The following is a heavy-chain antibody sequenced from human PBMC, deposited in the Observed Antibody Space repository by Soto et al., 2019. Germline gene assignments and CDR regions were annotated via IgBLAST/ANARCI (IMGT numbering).Heavy chain of an antibody. V-gene: IGHV3-15*07. CDR3: TTLTMMLVHFGY. CDR2: IKTKADGATT. J-gene: IGHJ4*02. D-gene: IGHD3-22*01. Sequence: EGQLVESGGGLVKPGGSLRLSCAASGFSFSNAWMNWVRQAPGKGLEWVGRIKTKADGATTDYAALVKGRFFISRDDSTNTLYLQMNSLKTDDTAVYYCTTLTMMLVHFGYWGQGTLVTVSS. CDR1: GFSFSNAW.